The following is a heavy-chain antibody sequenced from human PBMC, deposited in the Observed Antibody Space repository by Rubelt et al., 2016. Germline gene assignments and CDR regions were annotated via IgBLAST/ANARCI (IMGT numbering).Heavy chain of an antibody. CDR3: ARGRLTYDDYGWFDP. Sequence: EVQVVESGGGLVQPGGSLRLSCAMSGFTSSRYWMTWIRQAPGKGLEWVSILYAGGSTYYADSVKGRFIISRANSKNTLYLQRNGLGVEDTAGYYCARGRLTYDDYGWFDPWGQGTLVTVSS. CDR1: GFTSSRYW. D-gene: IGHD4-17*01. V-gene: IGHV3-66*01. CDR2: LYAGGST. J-gene: IGHJ5*02.